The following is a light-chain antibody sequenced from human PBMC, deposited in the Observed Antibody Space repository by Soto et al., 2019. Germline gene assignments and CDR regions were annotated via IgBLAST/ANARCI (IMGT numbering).Light chain of an antibody. CDR1: SSNIGAGYD. V-gene: IGLV1-40*01. CDR2: VNS. CDR3: QSYDSSLSGSV. J-gene: IGLJ3*02. Sequence: QSVLTQPPSVSGAPGQRVTISCTGSSSNIGAGYDVHWYQQLPGTAPKLLIFVNSNRPSGVPDRFSGSKSCTSASLAITGLQAEDEADYYCQSYDSSLSGSVFGGGTKLTVL.